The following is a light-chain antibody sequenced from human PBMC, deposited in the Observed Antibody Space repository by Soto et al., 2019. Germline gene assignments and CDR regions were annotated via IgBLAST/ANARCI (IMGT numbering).Light chain of an antibody. Sequence: EIVLTQSPATLSLSLGERATLSCKASQSVNTYVGWYQQKPGQAPRLLISEASDRATGIPARFSGSGSGTEFTLTISSLQSEDFAIYFCQQYNNWPPDRTFGQGTKVEIK. J-gene: IGKJ1*01. CDR3: QQYNNWPPDRT. V-gene: IGKV3-15*01. CDR1: QSVNTY. CDR2: EAS.